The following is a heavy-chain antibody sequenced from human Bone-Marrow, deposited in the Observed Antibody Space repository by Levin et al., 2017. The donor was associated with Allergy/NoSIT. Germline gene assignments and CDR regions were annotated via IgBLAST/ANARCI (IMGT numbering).Heavy chain of an antibody. CDR3: AREYYMDV. V-gene: IGHV4-38-2*02. CDR1: GYSISSDYY. CDR2: IHETGST. Sequence: NPSETLSLTCAVSGYSISSDYYWGWIRQPPGKGLEWLGNIHETGSTKYNPSLKSRVTISVDTSKNQFSLQLNSVTAADTAVYFCAREYYMDVWGKGTTVTVSS. J-gene: IGHJ6*03.